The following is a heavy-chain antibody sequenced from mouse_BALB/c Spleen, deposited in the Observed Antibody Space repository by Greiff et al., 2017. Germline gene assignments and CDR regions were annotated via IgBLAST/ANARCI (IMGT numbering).Heavy chain of an antibody. V-gene: IGHV5-17*02. CDR3: ARSGWLLRFDY. J-gene: IGHJ2*01. D-gene: IGHD2-3*01. CDR1: GFTFSSFG. Sequence: EVQGVESGGGLVQPGGSRKLSCAASGFTFSSFGMHWVRQAPEKGLEWVAYISSGSSTIYYADTVKGRFTISRDNPKNTLFLQMTSLRSEDTAMYYCARSGWLLRFDYWGQGTTLTVSS. CDR2: ISSGSSTI.